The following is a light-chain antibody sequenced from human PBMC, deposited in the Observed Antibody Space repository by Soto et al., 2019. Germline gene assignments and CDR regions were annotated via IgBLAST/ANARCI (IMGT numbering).Light chain of an antibody. Sequence: DIPMTQSPSSLSASVGDRVTITCRASQGISNYLAWYQQKPGKVPKLLIYAASTLQSGVPSRFSGSGSGTDFTLTINSLQPEDVATYYCQKYNSAPRLTFGGGTKVEIK. J-gene: IGKJ4*01. CDR2: AAS. CDR1: QGISNY. CDR3: QKYNSAPRLT. V-gene: IGKV1-27*01.